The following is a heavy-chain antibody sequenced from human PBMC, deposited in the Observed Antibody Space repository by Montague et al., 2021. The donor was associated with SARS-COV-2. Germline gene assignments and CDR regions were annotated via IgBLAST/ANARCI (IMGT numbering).Heavy chain of an antibody. CDR1: GASISTGIYY. V-gene: IGHV4-61*02. CDR3: ARFGSGTLEFDL. Sequence: QTLSLTFPVSGASISTGIYYWSWIRQPAGKGLEWIGRIRTTGHTDYNSSLESRVFMSVDTSTNQFSLSLTSVTAADTAVYFCARFGSGTLEFDLWGQGTLVSVSS. D-gene: IGHD1-26*01. J-gene: IGHJ4*02. CDR2: IRTTGHT.